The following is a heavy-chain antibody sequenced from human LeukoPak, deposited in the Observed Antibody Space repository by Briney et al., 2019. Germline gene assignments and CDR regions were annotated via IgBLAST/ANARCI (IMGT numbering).Heavy chain of an antibody. D-gene: IGHD5-18*01. J-gene: IGHJ4*02. CDR2: ISSSGSTI. Sequence: GGSLRLSCAASGFTFSSYQMNWVRQAPGKGLQWVSYISSSGSTIYYADSVKGRFTISRDNAKNSLYLQMNSLGAEDTAVYYCTRITTAMDVDYWGQGTLVTVSS. CDR1: GFTFSSYQ. CDR3: TRITTAMDVDY. V-gene: IGHV3-48*03.